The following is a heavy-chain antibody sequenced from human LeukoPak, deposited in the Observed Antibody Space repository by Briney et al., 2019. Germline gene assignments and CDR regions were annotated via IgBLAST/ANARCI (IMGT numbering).Heavy chain of an antibody. Sequence: SQTLSLTCAVSGGPISSGGYSWSWIRQPPGKGLEWIGYIYHSGSTYYNPSLKRRVTMSIDTSKNQFSLRLSSVTAADTALYYCARAVRPMVRGVMANWLDPWGQGTLVTVSS. J-gene: IGHJ5*02. D-gene: IGHD3-10*01. V-gene: IGHV4-30-2*01. CDR2: IYHSGST. CDR1: GGPISSGGYS. CDR3: ARAVRPMVRGVMANWLDP.